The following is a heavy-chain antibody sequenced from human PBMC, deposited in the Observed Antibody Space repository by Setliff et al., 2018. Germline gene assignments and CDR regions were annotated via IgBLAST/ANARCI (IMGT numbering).Heavy chain of an antibody. Sequence: GASVKVSCKASGYTFTKYGITWVRQAPGQGLEWMGYINTYNGDTYYAQKLQGRVTMTTDTSTSTAYMDLSSLRSEDTAVYYCARDRNDNYESSGYYYAGGYMDVWGKGTTVTVSS. V-gene: IGHV1-18*01. D-gene: IGHD3-22*01. CDR3: ARDRNDNYESSGYYYAGGYMDV. J-gene: IGHJ6*03. CDR2: INTYNGDT. CDR1: GYTFTKYG.